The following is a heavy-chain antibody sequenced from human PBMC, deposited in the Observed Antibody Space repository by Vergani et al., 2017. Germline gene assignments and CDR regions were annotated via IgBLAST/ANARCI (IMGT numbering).Heavy chain of an antibody. CDR2: IYPGDSDT. Sequence: EVQLVQSGAEVKKPGESLKISCKGSGYSFTSYWIGWVRQMPGKGLEWMGIIYPGDSDTRYSPSFQGQFTVSADKSISTAYLQWSSLKASDTAMYYCARVIGCRCASCYWYFDLWGRGTLVTVSS. CDR1: GYSFTSYW. CDR3: ARVIGCRCASCYWYFDL. J-gene: IGHJ2*01. D-gene: IGHD2-2*01. V-gene: IGHV5-51*01.